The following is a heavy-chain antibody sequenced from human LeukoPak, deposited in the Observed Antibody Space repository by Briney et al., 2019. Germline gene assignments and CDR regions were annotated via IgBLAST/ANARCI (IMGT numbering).Heavy chain of an antibody. CDR3: ARVVPAALFDY. CDR1: GGSISGYY. J-gene: IGHJ4*02. D-gene: IGHD2-2*01. Sequence: PSETLSLTCTVSGGSISGYYWSWIRQPPGKGLEWIAYIHSSGSTSYNPSLKSRITMSLDTSQSQFSLKLSSVTAADTAVYYCARVVPAALFDYWGQGTLVTVSS. CDR2: IHSSGST. V-gene: IGHV4-59*12.